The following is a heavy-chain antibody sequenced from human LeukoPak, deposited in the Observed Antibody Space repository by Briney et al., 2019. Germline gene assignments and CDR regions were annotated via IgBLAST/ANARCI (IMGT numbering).Heavy chain of an antibody. CDR1: GYTFTSYY. CDR3: AREAVDWPSYYYYMDV. J-gene: IGHJ6*03. V-gene: IGHV1-46*01. Sequence: GASVKVSCKASGYTFTSYYMHWGRQAPGQGLEWMGIINPSGGSTSYAQKFQGRVTMTRDMSTSTVYMELSSLRSEDTAVYYCAREAVDWPSYYYYMDVWGNGTTVTVSS. D-gene: IGHD3/OR15-3a*01. CDR2: INPSGGST.